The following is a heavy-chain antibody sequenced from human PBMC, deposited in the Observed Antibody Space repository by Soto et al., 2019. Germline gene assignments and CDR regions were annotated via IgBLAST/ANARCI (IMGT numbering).Heavy chain of an antibody. CDR1: GFTFNNYA. J-gene: IGHJ3*02. D-gene: IGHD3-16*01. CDR2: ISHDGSIE. V-gene: IGHV3-30*03. CDR3: ARDSRSTGQGAFDI. Sequence: QAQLVESGGGVVQPGRSLRLSCAASGFTFNNYAMHGVRQAPGKGLERVAVISHDGSIEYYPDPVKGRFTISRDNSKNTLYLEMNSLRAEDTAVYYCARDSRSTGQGAFDIWGQGTRVIVSS.